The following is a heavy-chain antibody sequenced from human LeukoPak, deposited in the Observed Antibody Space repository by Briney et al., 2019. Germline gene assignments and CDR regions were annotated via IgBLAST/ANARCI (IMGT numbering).Heavy chain of an antibody. D-gene: IGHD4-17*01. V-gene: IGHV3-23*01. J-gene: IGHJ4*02. CDR1: RFTFSNYA. CDR3: ATDYGDSPAY. Sequence: GGSLRLSCAASRFTFSNYAMSWVRQAPGKGLEWVSAISDSGRNTFYADSVKGRFTISRDNSKSTLYLQMNSLRAEDTAIYYCATDYGDSPAYWGQGTLVTVSS. CDR2: ISDSGRNT.